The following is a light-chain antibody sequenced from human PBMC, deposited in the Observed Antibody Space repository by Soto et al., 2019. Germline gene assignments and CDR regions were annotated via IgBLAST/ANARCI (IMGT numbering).Light chain of an antibody. J-gene: IGKJ1*01. Sequence: DIQMTQSPTTVSASVGDSVTLSCRASQSISTWMAWYPQKAGKAPKLLIYDAIMLQSGVPSRFSGRGSGTEFTLTISSLQPDDFATYYCQQYNSYSRTFGQGNKVDIK. V-gene: IGKV1-5*01. CDR1: QSISTW. CDR2: DAI. CDR3: QQYNSYSRT.